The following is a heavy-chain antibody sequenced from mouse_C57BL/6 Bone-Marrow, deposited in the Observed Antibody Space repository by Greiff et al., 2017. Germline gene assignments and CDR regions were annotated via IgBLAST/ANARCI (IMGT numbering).Heavy chain of an antibody. D-gene: IGHD3-3*01. CDR1: GYTFTSYW. J-gene: IGHJ1*03. CDR3: ARWGWYWYFDV. Sequence: VQLQQSGAELVKPGASVKLSCKASGYTFTSYWMHWVKQRPGQGLEWIGMIHPNSGSTNYNEKFKSKATLTVDKSSSTAYMQLSSLTSEDSAVXYCARWGWYWYFDVWGTGTTVTVSS. V-gene: IGHV1-64*01. CDR2: IHPNSGST.